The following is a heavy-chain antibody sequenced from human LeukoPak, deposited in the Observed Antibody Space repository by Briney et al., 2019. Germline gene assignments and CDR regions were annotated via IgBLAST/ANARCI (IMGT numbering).Heavy chain of an antibody. CDR2: ISGSGGST. Sequence: GGSLRLSCAASGFTFSSYAVSWVRQAPGKGLEWVSAISGSGGSTYYPDSVKGRFTISRDNSKNTLYLQMNSLRAEDTAVYYCAKRTMTTDAFDIWGQGTMVTVSS. J-gene: IGHJ3*02. CDR1: GFTFSSYA. V-gene: IGHV3-23*01. CDR3: AKRTMTTDAFDI. D-gene: IGHD4-17*01.